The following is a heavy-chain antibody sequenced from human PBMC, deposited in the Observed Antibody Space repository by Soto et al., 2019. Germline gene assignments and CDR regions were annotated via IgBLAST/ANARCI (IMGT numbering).Heavy chain of an antibody. CDR3: TTSRYFDWLLFDY. CDR1: SVSNAW. D-gene: IGHD3-9*01. CDR2: IKSKTDGGTT. Sequence: SVSNAWMNWVRQAPGKGLEWVGRIKSKTDGGTTVYAAPVKGRFTISRDDSKNTLYLQMNSLKTEDTAVYYCTTSRYFDWLLFDYWGQGTLVTVSS. V-gene: IGHV3-15*07. J-gene: IGHJ4*02.